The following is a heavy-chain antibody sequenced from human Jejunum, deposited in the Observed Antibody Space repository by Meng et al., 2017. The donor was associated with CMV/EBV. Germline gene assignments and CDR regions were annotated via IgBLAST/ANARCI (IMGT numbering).Heavy chain of an antibody. V-gene: IGHV3-53*01. J-gene: IGHJ4*02. D-gene: IGHD3-9*01. CDR2: NCTSGNR. CDR1: Y. CDR3: GRRGGFYGLMAGFKGGYCCDY. Sequence: YKGWVHQAPGRELKRVRVNCTSGNRYYENSVKKRFAISRDDSKNKVYLQMNNLRTEETAVYYYGRRGGFYGLMAGFKGGYCCDYWGQGTQVTVSS.